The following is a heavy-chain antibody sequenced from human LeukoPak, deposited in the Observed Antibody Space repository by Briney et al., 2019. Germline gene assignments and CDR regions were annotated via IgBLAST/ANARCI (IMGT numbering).Heavy chain of an antibody. CDR1: GFTFSNYV. CDR2: ISYDGTNK. D-gene: IGHD3-9*01. CDR3: VILYYDILTGYPNAFDI. Sequence: HPGRSLRLSCAASGFTFSNYVMHWVRQAPGKGLEWVAVISYDGTNKYYADSVKGRFTISRDNSKNTLYLQVDSLRAEDTAVYYCVILYYDILTGYPNAFDIWGQGTMVTVCS. V-gene: IGHV3-30-3*01. J-gene: IGHJ3*02.